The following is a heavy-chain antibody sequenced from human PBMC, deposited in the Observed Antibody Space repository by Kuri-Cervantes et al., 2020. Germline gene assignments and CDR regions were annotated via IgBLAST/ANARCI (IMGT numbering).Heavy chain of an antibody. V-gene: IGHV3-48*01. J-gene: IGHJ4*02. CDR1: GFTFSGYS. CDR2: ISVGSTTI. CDR3: ASNYGSGSYLGY. Sequence: LSLTCAASGFTFSGYSMNWIRRAPGKGLEWLAYISVGSTTIYYADSVKGRFTISRDDAESSLYLQMNSLRAEDTAVYYCASNYGSGSYLGYWGQGTLVTDSS. D-gene: IGHD3-10*01.